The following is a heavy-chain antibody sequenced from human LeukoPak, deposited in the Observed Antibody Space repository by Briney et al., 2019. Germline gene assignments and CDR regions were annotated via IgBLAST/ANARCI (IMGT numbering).Heavy chain of an antibody. J-gene: IGHJ3*02. V-gene: IGHV3-23*01. CDR2: ISHSGGST. CDR1: GFTFPTYA. D-gene: IGHD2-15*01. CDR3: ARGPYCGGGTCYTLGAFDI. Sequence: GGSLRLSCAASGFTFPTYAMTWVRQAPGKGLEWVSGISHSGGSTYYADSVKGRFNISRDNSRNTVYLQMNSLRAEDSAVYHCARGPYCGGGTCYTLGAFDIWGQGTLASVSS.